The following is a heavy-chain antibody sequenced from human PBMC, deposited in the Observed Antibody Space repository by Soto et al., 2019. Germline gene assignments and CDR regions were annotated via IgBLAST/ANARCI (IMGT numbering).Heavy chain of an antibody. J-gene: IGHJ6*02. CDR2: IYPGDSDT. V-gene: IGHV5-51*01. CDR1: GYSFTSHW. CDR3: ARSNPVKGAYYYYGMDV. Sequence: GESLKISCKGSGYSFTSHWIGWVRQMPGKGLEWMGIIYPGDSDTRYSPSFQGQVTISADKSISTPYLQWSSLKASDTAMYYCARSNPVKGAYYYYGMDVWGQGTTVTVSS.